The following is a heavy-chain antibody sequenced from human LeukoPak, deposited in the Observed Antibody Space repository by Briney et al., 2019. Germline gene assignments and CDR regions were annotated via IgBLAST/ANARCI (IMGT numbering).Heavy chain of an antibody. CDR1: GLSFSSYA. D-gene: IGHD3-10*01. V-gene: IGHV3-23*01. J-gene: IGHJ4*02. CDR2: ISGSAGST. Sequence: GGSLRLSCAASGLSFSSYAMSWVRQAPGKGLEWVSAISGSAGSTYYADSVKGRFTISRDNSKNTLYLQMNSLRAEDTAVYYCAKDWALTYGSGSYPADCWGRGTMVTVSS. CDR3: AKDWALTYGSGSYPADC.